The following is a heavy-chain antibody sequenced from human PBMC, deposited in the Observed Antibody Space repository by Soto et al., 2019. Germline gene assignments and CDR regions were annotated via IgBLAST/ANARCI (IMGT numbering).Heavy chain of an antibody. V-gene: IGHV4-39*01. CDR3: ASYSYGYSYFLDY. CDR2: VYYSGTT. J-gene: IGHJ4*02. Sequence: PSETLSLTCTVSGGSISRSFFYWGWVRQAPGKGLEWIGAVYYSGTTYYNPSLKSRVTISVDTSENQFSLRLTSVTAADTALYYCASYSYGYSYFLDYWGQGTLVTVYS. CDR1: GGSISRSFFY. D-gene: IGHD5-18*01.